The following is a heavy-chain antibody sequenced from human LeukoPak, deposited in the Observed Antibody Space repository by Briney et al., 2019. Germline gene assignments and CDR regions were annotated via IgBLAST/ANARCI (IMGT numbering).Heavy chain of an antibody. Sequence: SETLSLTCTASGGSISTTNYFWGWIRQPPGKGLEWIGTISYSGSTYYNPSLKSRVTISVDMSKNQVSLKLSSVTAADTAVYYCARQGFYYDSSGGRYDYWGLGTLVTVSS. D-gene: IGHD3-22*01. J-gene: IGHJ4*02. CDR2: ISYSGST. V-gene: IGHV4-39*01. CDR3: ARQGFYYDSSGGRYDY. CDR1: GGSISTTNYF.